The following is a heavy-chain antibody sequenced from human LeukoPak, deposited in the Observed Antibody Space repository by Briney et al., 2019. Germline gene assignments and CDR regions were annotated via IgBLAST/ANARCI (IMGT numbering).Heavy chain of an antibody. V-gene: IGHV3-30*02. Sequence: PGGSLRLSCATSGFTFSHFGFHWVRQAPGKRLEWVAFIRYEGGETYYADSVKGRFIISRDTSKNTVYLEMNSLRAEDTAKYYCAKDLIRDVWFGESWGQGALVTVSS. D-gene: IGHD3-10*01. CDR3: AKDLIRDVWFGES. CDR1: GFTFSHFG. CDR2: IRYEGGET. J-gene: IGHJ5*02.